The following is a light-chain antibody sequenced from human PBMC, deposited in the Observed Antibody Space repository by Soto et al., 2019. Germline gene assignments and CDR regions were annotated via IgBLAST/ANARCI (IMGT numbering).Light chain of an antibody. CDR1: SSNVGNNY. Sequence: QSVLTQPPSVSAAPGQKVTISCSGSSSNVGNNYVSWYQHLPGTAPKLLLYENNKRPSGIPDRFSGSTSGTSATLGITWLQTGDDADYYCGVWDRSLVAWVFGGGTKLTVL. V-gene: IGLV1-51*02. J-gene: IGLJ3*02. CDR3: GVWDRSLVAWV. CDR2: ENN.